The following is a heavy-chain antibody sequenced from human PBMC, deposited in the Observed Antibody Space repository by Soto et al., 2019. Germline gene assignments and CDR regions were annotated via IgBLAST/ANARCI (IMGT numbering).Heavy chain of an antibody. J-gene: IGHJ4*02. V-gene: IGHV4-59*01. Sequence: WTWIRQTPGKGLEWIGYVYYNGDTNYNPSLKSRVTISVDPSRNQFSLRLSSVTPADTAVYYCARGHGHGGSSFDYWGQGTLVTVSS. D-gene: IGHD2-15*01. CDR3: ARGHGHGGSSFDY. CDR2: VYYNGDT.